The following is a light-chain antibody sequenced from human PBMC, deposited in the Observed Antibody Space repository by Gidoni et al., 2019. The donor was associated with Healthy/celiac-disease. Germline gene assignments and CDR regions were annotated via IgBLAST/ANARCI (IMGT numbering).Light chain of an antibody. CDR3: QQYGGT. V-gene: IGKV3-20*01. Sequence: EIVLTQSPGTLSLSPGERATLSCRASQSVSSSYLAWYQQKPGQAPRLLIYGASSRATGIPDRFRGSGSGTDFTLTISRLEPEDFAVYYCQQYGGTFGQGTKVEIK. CDR1: QSVSSSY. CDR2: GAS. J-gene: IGKJ1*01.